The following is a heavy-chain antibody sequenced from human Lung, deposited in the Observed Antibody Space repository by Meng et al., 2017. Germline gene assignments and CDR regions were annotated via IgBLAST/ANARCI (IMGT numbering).Heavy chain of an antibody. CDR3: ARDEDISAAGKLFGDY. CDR2: IDPKSGDT. CDR1: GYNFPDYW. Sequence: QGRLGQSGAQVKNPGASGKVSCKPSGYNFPDYWLHWVRRAPGQGLEWMGRIDPKSGDTHYAQRFQGRVTMTGDTSISTAYMELSGLRSDDTAMYYCARDEDISAAGKLFGDYWGQGTLVTVSS. J-gene: IGHJ4*02. V-gene: IGHV1-2*06. D-gene: IGHD6-13*01.